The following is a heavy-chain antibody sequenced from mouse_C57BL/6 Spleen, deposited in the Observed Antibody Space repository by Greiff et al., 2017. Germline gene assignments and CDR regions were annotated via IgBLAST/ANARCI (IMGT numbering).Heavy chain of an antibody. D-gene: IGHD4-1*01. J-gene: IGHJ3*01. CDR2: ISYDGSN. V-gene: IGHV3-6*01. CDR3: ARLTGIAY. CDR1: GYSITSGYY. Sequence: EVKLMESGPGLVKPSPSLSLSCSVTGYSITSGYYWNWIRQFPGNKLEWMGDISYDGSNNYNPYLKNRISITRDTSKDQFFLRLNSVTTEDTATYYWARLTGIAYWGQGTLVTVSA.